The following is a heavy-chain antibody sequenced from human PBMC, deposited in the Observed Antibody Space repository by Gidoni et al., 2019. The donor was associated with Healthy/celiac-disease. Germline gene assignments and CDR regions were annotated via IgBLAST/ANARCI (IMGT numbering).Heavy chain of an antibody. CDR2: INPSGGST. J-gene: IGHJ5*02. CDR1: GYTFTSYY. D-gene: IGHD6-19*01. V-gene: IGHV1-46*01. CDR3: AREHSSGWYWFDP. Sequence: QVQLVQSGAEVKKPGASVKVSCKASGYTFTSYYMPWVRQAPGQGLEWMGIINPSGGSTSYAQKFQGRVTMTRDTSTSTVYMELSSLRSEDTAVYYCAREHSSGWYWFDPWGQGTLVTVSS.